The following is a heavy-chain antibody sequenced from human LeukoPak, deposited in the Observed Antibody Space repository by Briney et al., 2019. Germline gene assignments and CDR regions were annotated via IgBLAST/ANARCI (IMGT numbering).Heavy chain of an antibody. CDR2: STSSYT. J-gene: IGHJ4*02. CDR3: ARGIYYFDS. V-gene: IGHV3-11*03. CDR1: GFTFSDSY. Sequence: GGSLRLSCAASGFTFSDSYMSWLRQAPGKGLEGVSYSTSSYTNYADDVKGRFTISTDNAKNSLYMQMNSLRAEDTAVYYCARGIYYFDSWGEGALLSVSS. D-gene: IGHD5-12*01.